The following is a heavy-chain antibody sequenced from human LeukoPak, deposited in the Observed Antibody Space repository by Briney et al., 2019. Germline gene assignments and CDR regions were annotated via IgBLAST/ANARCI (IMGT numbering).Heavy chain of an antibody. CDR2: ISSRGSTI. CDR1: GFTFSDYY. Sequence: GGSLRLSCAGSGFTFSDYYMTWIRQAPGKGLEWVSYISSRGSTIYYADSVRGRFTISRDNADKSLYLHMNSLRAEDTAVYYCARERELEGVPATRWYFDLWGRGTLVTVSS. V-gene: IGHV3-11*04. J-gene: IGHJ2*01. CDR3: ARERELEGVPATRWYFDL. D-gene: IGHD1-26*01.